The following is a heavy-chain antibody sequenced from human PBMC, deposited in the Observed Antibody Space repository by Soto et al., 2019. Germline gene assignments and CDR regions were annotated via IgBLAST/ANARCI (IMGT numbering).Heavy chain of an antibody. CDR2: IDPTSTEI. CDR1: GFNFGAFS. CDR3: ARDYLTGDPREAFDS. J-gene: IGHJ4*02. Sequence: EVQLVESGGGLVKPGESLRLSCTASGFNFGAFSLSWVRQAPGKGLEWVSSIDPTSTEIHYADSVEGRFSVYRDSTKNPLYLQMISVRFEDTGVYYCARDYLTGDPREAFDSWGQGTLVTVSS. V-gene: IGHV3-21*01. D-gene: IGHD7-27*01.